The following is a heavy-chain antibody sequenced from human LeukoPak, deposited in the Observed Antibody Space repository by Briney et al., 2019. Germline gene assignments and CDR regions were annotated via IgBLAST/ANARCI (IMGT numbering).Heavy chain of an antibody. CDR3: ARGRGIAAAGNSRWFDP. Sequence: PSQTLSLTCAVSGGSISSGGYSWSWIRQPPGKGLEWIGYIYHSGSTYYNPSLKSRVTISVDRSKNQFSLKLSSVTAADTAVYYCARGRGIAAAGNSRWFDPWGQGTVVTVSS. CDR1: GGSISSGGYS. CDR2: IYHSGST. V-gene: IGHV4-30-2*01. D-gene: IGHD6-13*01. J-gene: IGHJ5*02.